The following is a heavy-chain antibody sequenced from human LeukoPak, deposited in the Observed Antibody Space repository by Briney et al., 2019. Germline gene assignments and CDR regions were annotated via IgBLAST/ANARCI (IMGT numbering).Heavy chain of an antibody. V-gene: IGHV4-59*01. J-gene: IGHJ5*02. CDR3: ARGFASGWYSRYDP. CDR2: VYHTGST. Sequence: SETLSLTCTVSGGPFSSFHWSWIRQPPGKELEWIGYVYHTGSTNYNPSLKSRVTISVDTSKNEFSLKMTSVTAADTAVYYCARGFASGWYSRYDPWGQGTLVTVSS. CDR1: GGPFSSFH. D-gene: IGHD6-19*01.